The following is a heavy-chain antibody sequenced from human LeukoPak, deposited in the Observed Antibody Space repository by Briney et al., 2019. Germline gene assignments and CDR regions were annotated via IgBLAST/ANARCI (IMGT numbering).Heavy chain of an antibody. D-gene: IGHD3-22*01. V-gene: IGHV1-2*06. J-gene: IGHJ4*02. CDR2: INPNSGGT. CDR3: ASQTYYYDSSGLSPLGY. Sequence: ASVKVSCKASGYTFTSYGISWVRQAPGQGLEWMGRINPNSGGTNYAQKFQGRVTMTRDTSISTAYMELSRLRSDDTAVYYCASQTYYYDSSGLSPLGYWGQGTLVTVSS. CDR1: GYTFTSYG.